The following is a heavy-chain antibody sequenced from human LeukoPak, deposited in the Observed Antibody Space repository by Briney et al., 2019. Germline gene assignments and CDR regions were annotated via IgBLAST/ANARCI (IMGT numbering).Heavy chain of an antibody. CDR2: IYYSGST. J-gene: IGHJ4*02. V-gene: IGHV4-31*03. CDR3: ARAGITGTPFDY. D-gene: IGHD1-20*01. Sequence: PSETLSLTCTVSGGSISSGGYYWSWIRQHPGKGLEWIGYIYYSGSTYYNPSLKSRVTISVDTSKNQFFLKLSSVTAADTAVYYYARAGITGTPFDYWGQGTLVTVSS. CDR1: GGSISSGGYY.